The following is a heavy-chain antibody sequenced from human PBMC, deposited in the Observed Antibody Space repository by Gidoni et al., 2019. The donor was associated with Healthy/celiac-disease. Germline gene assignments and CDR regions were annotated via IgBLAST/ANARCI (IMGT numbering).Heavy chain of an antibody. J-gene: IGHJ3*02. CDR2: ISSSSSYI. Sequence: EVQLVESGGGLVKPGGSLRLSCAASGFTFSSYSMNWVRQAPGKGLECVSSISSSSSYIYYADSVKGRFTISRDNAKNSLYLQMNSVRAEDTAVYYCARDSPGAFDIWGQGTMVTVSS. V-gene: IGHV3-21*01. CDR3: ARDSPGAFDI. CDR1: GFTFSSYS.